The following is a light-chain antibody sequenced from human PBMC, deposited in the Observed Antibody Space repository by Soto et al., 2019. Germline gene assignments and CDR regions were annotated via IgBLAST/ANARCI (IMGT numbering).Light chain of an antibody. Sequence: QSVLTQPPSASGAPGQRVTSSCSGSSSNIGTNTVNWYQHLPGTAPKLLIYSDNQRPSGVPDRFSASNAGTSASLAISGLQSEDEADYYCAAWDDSLDDAVFGGGTQLTVL. CDR3: AAWDDSLDDAV. J-gene: IGLJ7*01. CDR1: SSNIGTNT. CDR2: SDN. V-gene: IGLV1-44*01.